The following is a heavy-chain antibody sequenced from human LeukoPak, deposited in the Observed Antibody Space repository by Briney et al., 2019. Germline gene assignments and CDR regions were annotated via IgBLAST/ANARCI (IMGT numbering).Heavy chain of an antibody. Sequence: ASVKVSCKGSGYTFTSYGISWVRQAPGQGREWMGWISAYNGNTNYAQKLQGRVTMTTDTSTSKAYMELRSLRSDDTAVYYCARGYSYGYTNYFDYWGQGTLVTVSS. V-gene: IGHV1-18*01. J-gene: IGHJ4*02. CDR2: ISAYNGNT. CDR3: ARGYSYGYTNYFDY. D-gene: IGHD5-18*01. CDR1: GYTFTSYG.